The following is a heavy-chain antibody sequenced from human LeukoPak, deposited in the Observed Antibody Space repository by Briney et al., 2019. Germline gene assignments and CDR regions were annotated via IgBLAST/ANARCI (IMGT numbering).Heavy chain of an antibody. V-gene: IGHV3-30*02. J-gene: IGHJ6*03. CDR2: IRYDGSNK. D-gene: IGHD4-11*01. CDR3: AKSKARPWYYYMDV. Sequence: PGGSLRLSCAASGFTFSSYGMHWVRQAPGKGLEWVAFIRYDGSNKYYADSVKGRFTISRDNSKNTLYLQMNSLRAEDTAVYYCAKSKARPWYYYMDVWGKGTTVTVSS. CDR1: GFTFSSYG.